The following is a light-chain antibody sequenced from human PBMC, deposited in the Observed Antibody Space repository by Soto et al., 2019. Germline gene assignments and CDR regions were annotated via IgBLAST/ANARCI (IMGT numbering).Light chain of an antibody. CDR2: GNS. CDR3: QSYDSSLRDYV. J-gene: IGLJ1*01. CDR1: SSNIGAGYD. V-gene: IGLV1-40*01. Sequence: QSVLTQPPSVSGAPGQRVTISCTGSSSNIGAGYDVHWYQQLPGTAPKLLIYGNSNRPSGVPDRFSGSKSGTSASLAITGLQAEDEADYYCQSYDSSLRDYVFGTGTKV.